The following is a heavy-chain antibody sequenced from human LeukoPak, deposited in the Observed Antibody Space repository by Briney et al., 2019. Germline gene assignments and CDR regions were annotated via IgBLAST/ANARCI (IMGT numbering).Heavy chain of an antibody. Sequence: SETLSLTCTVSGGSISSGGYYWSWIRQHPGKGLEWIGYIYYSGSTYYNPSLKSRVTISVDTSKNQFSLKLSSVTAADPAVYYWARGGVRTTWTYWGQGTLVTVSS. D-gene: IGHD1-7*01. CDR2: IYYSGST. J-gene: IGHJ4*02. CDR1: GGSISSGGYY. V-gene: IGHV4-31*03. CDR3: ARGGVRTTWTY.